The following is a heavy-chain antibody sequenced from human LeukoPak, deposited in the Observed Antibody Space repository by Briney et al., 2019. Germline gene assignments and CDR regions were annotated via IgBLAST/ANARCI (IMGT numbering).Heavy chain of an antibody. D-gene: IGHD2-8*01. J-gene: IGHJ4*02. V-gene: IGHV3-74*01. CDR2: INNDGSST. Sequence: GGSLRLSCAASGFTLSSYWMHWVRHAPGKRLVAVSRINNDGSSTTYADSVKGRFTISRDNVKNTLYLQMNSLRAEDTAVYYCARLYCPNGVCHFDSWGQGTLVTVSS. CDR1: GFTLSSYW. CDR3: ARLYCPNGVCHFDS.